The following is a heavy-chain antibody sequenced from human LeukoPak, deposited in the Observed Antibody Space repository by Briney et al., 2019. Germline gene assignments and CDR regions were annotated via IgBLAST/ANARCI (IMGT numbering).Heavy chain of an antibody. V-gene: IGHV1-18*01. D-gene: IGHD6-13*01. CDR3: ARASAAAFYAFDI. Sequence: GASVKVSCKASGYTFTSYGISWVRQAPGQGLEWMGWISAYNGNTNYAQKFQGRVTMTRDTSISTAYMELSRLRSDDTAVYYCARASAAAFYAFDIWGQGTMVTVSS. CDR1: GYTFTSYG. CDR2: ISAYNGNT. J-gene: IGHJ3*02.